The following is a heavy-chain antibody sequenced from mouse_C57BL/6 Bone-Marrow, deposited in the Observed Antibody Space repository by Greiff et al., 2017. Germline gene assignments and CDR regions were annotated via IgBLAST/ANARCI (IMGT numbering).Heavy chain of an antibody. CDR3: AREYYDDGSGAWFAY. J-gene: IGHJ3*01. Sequence: QVQLQQPGAELVKPGASVKLSCKASGYTFTSYWMQWVKQRPGQGLEWIGEIDPSDSYTNYNQKFKGKATLTVDTSSSTAYMQLSRLTSEDSADYYCAREYYDDGSGAWFAYWGQGTLVTVSA. CDR2: IDPSDSYT. CDR1: GYTFTSYW. D-gene: IGHD1-1*01. V-gene: IGHV1-50*01.